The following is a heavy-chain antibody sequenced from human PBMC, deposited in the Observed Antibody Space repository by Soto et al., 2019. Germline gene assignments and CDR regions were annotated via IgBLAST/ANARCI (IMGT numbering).Heavy chain of an antibody. D-gene: IGHD2-2*01. CDR1: GGSFSGYY. J-gene: IGHJ3*02. V-gene: IGHV4-34*01. CDR3: AREDRSRDIVVVPAARAGRAFDS. CDR2: INYSGST. Sequence: SETLSLTCAVYGGSFSGYYWSWIRQPPGKGLEWIGEINYSGSTNYNPSLKSRVTISVDTSKNQFSLKLSSVTAADTAVYYCAREDRSRDIVVVPAARAGRAFDSWGQGTMVTVSS.